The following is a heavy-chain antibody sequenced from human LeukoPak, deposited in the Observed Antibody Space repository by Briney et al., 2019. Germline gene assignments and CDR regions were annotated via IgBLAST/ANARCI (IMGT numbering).Heavy chain of an antibody. V-gene: IGHV3-33*06. J-gene: IGHJ6*03. CDR3: AKEGYYGSGSYYMDV. CDR2: IWYDGSNK. Sequence: PGGSLRLSCAASGFTFSSYGMHWVRQAPGKGLEWVAVIWYDGSNKDYADSVKGRFTISRDNSKNTLYLQMNSPRAEDTAVYYCAKEGYYGSGSYYMDVWGKGTTVTVSS. CDR1: GFTFSSYG. D-gene: IGHD3-10*01.